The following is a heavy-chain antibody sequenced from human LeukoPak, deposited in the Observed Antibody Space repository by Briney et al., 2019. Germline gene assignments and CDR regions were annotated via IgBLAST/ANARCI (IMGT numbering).Heavy chain of an antibody. V-gene: IGHV3-23*01. CDR2: ISGLGGST. J-gene: IGHJ4*02. CDR1: GFTYDTYG. CDR3: AKGRGIGDRRFFDY. Sequence: GGPLRLSCVASGFTYDTYGMHWVRQSPGKGLEWVAGISGLGGSTSYADSVKGRFTISRDNSKNTLYLQMHSLRVEDTAVYYCAKGRGIGDRRFFDYWGQGTLVTVSS. D-gene: IGHD3-16*01.